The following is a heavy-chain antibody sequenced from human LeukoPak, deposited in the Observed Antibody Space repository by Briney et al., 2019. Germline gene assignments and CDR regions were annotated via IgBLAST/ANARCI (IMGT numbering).Heavy chain of an antibody. V-gene: IGHV4-31*03. CDR2: IYCSGST. CDR1: GGSISRGGYY. CDR3: ARVRLGYCSSTSCSPRNWFDP. J-gene: IGHJ5*02. D-gene: IGHD2-2*01. Sequence: SETLSLTCTVSGGSISRGGYYWSWIRQHPGKGLEWIGYIYCSGSTYYNPSLKSRVTISVDTSKNQFSLKLSSVTAADTAVYYCARVRLGYCSSTSCSPRNWFDPWGQGTLVTVSS.